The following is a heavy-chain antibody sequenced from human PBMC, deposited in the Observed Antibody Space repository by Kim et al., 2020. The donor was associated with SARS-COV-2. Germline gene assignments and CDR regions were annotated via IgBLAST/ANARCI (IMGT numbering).Heavy chain of an antibody. CDR1: GFTFSSYW. J-gene: IGHJ4*01. D-gene: IGHD5-12*01. Sequence: GGSLRLSCAASGFTFSSYWMSWVRQAPGKGLEWVADIKQDGTMTKYADSVKGRFTISRDNAKNSLFLQMNSLRPEDTAVYFCARDAGSSGNGAGFDYW. CDR2: IKQDGTMT. CDR3: ARDAGSSGNGAGFDY. V-gene: IGHV3-7*03.